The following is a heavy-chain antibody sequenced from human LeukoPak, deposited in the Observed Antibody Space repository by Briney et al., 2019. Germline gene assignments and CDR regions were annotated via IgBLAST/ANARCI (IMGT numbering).Heavy chain of an antibody. Sequence: ASVKVSCKASGYTFTSYGISWVRQAPGQGLEWMGWISAYNGNTNYAQKLQGRVTMTTDTSTSTAYMELRSLRSDDTAVYYCARDGDIVVVTAASRPHYWGQGTLVTVSS. CDR1: GYTFTSYG. V-gene: IGHV1-18*01. J-gene: IGHJ4*02. CDR2: ISAYNGNT. D-gene: IGHD2-2*01. CDR3: ARDGDIVVVTAASRPHY.